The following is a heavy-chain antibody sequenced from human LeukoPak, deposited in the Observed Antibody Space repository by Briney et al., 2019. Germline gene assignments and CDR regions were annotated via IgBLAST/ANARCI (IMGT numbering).Heavy chain of an antibody. Sequence: GGSLRLSCAASEFTFSSYTMNWVRQAPGKGLEWVSYISTSGSTMPYADSVKGRFAISRDNAKNSLYLQMNSLRDEDTAVYYCAREGYGSHALDIWGQGTMVTVSS. D-gene: IGHD3-10*01. CDR2: ISTSGSTM. V-gene: IGHV3-48*02. CDR3: AREGYGSHALDI. J-gene: IGHJ3*02. CDR1: EFTFSSYT.